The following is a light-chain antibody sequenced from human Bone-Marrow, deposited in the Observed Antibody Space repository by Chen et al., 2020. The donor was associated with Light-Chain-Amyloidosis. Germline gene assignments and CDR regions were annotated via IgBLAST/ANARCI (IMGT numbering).Light chain of an antibody. Sequence: QSALTHPAPVSGSPGQSITISRTGTSSDVGGDNHVSWYQQHPDKAPKLMIYEVTNRPSWVPDRFSGSKSDNTASLTISGLQTEDEADYFCSSYTITNTLVFGSGTRVTVL. CDR3: SSYTITNTLV. CDR1: SSDVGGDNH. CDR2: EVT. J-gene: IGLJ1*01. V-gene: IGLV2-14*01.